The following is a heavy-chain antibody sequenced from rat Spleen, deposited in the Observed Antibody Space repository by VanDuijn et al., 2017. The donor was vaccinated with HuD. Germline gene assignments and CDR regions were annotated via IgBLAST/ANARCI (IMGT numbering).Heavy chain of an antibody. V-gene: IGHV2S63*01. J-gene: IGHJ2*01. CDR3: ASGIVAFDY. D-gene: IGHD1-8*01. CDR2: MWSGGST. Sequence: EVQLKESGPGLVQPSQTLSLTCTVSGFSLTDYSVHWVRQPPGKGLEWMGVMWSGGSTAYNSALKSRLSISRDTSKSQVFLKMNSRQTEDTAMYFCASGIVAFDYWGQGVMVTVSS. CDR1: GFSLTDYS.